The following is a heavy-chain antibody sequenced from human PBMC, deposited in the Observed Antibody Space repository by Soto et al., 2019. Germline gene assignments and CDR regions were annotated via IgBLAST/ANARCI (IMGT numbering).Heavy chain of an antibody. J-gene: IGHJ6*02. D-gene: IGHD3-10*01. CDR1: GFTFNNYW. V-gene: IGHV3-74*01. CDR3: ARGVRGHYGKDV. CDR2: INGDGTTT. Sequence: EVQLVESGGGLVQPGGSLRLSCAASGFTFNNYWIHWVRQAPGKGLMWVSRINGDGTTTNYADAVRGRFAISRDNAENTVYLQMNSLRAEDTALYYCARGVRGHYGKDVWGQGTTVTLSS.